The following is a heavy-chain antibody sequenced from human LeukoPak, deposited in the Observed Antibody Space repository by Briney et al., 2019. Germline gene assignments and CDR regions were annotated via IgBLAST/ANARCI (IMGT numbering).Heavy chain of an antibody. J-gene: IGHJ4*02. Sequence: PSETLSLTCTVSGYSISSGYYWSWIRQPAGKGLEWIGRIYTSGSTNYNPSLKSRVTMSVDTSKNQFSLKLSSVTAADTAVYYCARQGLLSIDYWGQGTLVTVSS. V-gene: IGHV4-4*07. CDR2: IYTSGST. CDR1: GYSISSGYY. CDR3: ARQGLLSIDY.